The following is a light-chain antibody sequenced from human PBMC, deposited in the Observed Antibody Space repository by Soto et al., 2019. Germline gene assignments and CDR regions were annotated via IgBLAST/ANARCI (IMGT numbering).Light chain of an antibody. J-gene: IGKJ5*01. CDR1: QSVSSSF. CDR3: QQYGWPPIT. CDR2: AAS. V-gene: IGKV3-20*01. Sequence: EIVLTQSPGTLSLSPGERATLSCRASQSVSSSFFAWYQQKPGQAPRLLIYAASSRATGIPDRFSGSGSGREFTLTISSVQTEDFAVYYCQQYGWPPITSGLGTRLEI.